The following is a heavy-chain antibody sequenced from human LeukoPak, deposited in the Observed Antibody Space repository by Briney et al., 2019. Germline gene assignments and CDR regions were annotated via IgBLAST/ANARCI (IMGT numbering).Heavy chain of an antibody. CDR3: ARNTYYYGSGSYTDLDY. V-gene: IGHV3-64*01. Sequence: ASVKVSCKASGGTFSSYAMHWVRQAPGKGLEYVSAISSNGGSTYYANSVKGRFTISRDNSKNTLYLQMNSLRAEDTAVYYCARNTYYYGSGSYTDLDYWGQGTLVTVSS. D-gene: IGHD3-10*01. J-gene: IGHJ4*02. CDR2: ISSNGGST. CDR1: GGTFSSYA.